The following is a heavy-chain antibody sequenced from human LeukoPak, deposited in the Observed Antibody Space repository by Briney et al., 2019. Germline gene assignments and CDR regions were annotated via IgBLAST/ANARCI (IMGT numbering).Heavy chain of an antibody. D-gene: IGHD6-13*01. CDR3: ATPGSGIWCFDY. CDR2: IKQEGSEK. CDR1: GFTLRTYW. Sequence: PGGSLRLSCAASGFTLRTYWMSWVRQAPGKGLEGVASIKQEGSEKYYGDSVKGRFTISRDNAKNSVYLQMTSLRAEDTAVYYCATPGSGIWCFDYWGPGTLLTVSS. V-gene: IGHV3-7*01. J-gene: IGHJ4*02.